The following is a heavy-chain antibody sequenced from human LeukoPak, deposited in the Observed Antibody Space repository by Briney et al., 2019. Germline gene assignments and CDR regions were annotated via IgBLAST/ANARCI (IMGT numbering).Heavy chain of an antibody. CDR1: GGTFSSYA. Sequence: SVKVSCKASGGTFSSYAISWVRQAPGQGLEWMGGIIPIFGTANYAQKFQGRVTITADESTSTAYMELSSLRSEDTAVYYCARDKGSDCSSTSCYSEYFQHWGQGTLVTVSS. D-gene: IGHD2-2*01. J-gene: IGHJ1*01. V-gene: IGHV1-69*01. CDR3: ARDKGSDCSSTSCYSEYFQH. CDR2: IIPIFGTA.